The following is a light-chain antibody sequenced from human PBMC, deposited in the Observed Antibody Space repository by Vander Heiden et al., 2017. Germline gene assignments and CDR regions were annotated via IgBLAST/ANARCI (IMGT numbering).Light chain of an antibody. Sequence: QSALTPPASVSGSTGQSITISCTGASSDIGGYNFVSWYQQHPGKAPKLMIYDVSNRPSGVSNRFSGSKSGNTATLTISGLQAEDEADYYCSSYRSGRNYVFGTGTKVTVL. CDR1: SSDIGGYNF. J-gene: IGLJ1*01. V-gene: IGLV2-14*03. CDR2: DVS. CDR3: SSYRSGRNYV.